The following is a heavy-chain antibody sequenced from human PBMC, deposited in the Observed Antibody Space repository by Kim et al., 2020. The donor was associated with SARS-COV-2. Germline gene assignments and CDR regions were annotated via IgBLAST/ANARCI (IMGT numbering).Heavy chain of an antibody. CDR1: GGSISSSSYY. Sequence: SETLSLTCTVSGGSISSSSYYWGWIRQPPGKGLEWIGSIYYSGSTYYNPSLKSRVTISVDTSKNQFSLKLSSVTAADTAVYYCAIEVVTPGLGLDYWGQGTLVTVSS. CDR3: AIEVVTPGLGLDY. V-gene: IGHV4-39*01. CDR2: IYYSGST. J-gene: IGHJ4*02. D-gene: IGHD2-21*02.